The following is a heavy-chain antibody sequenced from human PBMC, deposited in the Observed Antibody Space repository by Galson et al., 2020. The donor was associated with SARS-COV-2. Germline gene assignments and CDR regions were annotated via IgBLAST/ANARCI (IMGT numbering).Heavy chain of an antibody. Sequence: SPKISCAASGFPFDDYAMHWVRQAPGKALEWVSSISWNSGTIGYADSVKGRFTISRDNAKNSLYLQMNSLRAADTALYYCVKAGCSSTTCYGNFWGQGTLVIVSS. CDR1: GFPFDDYA. D-gene: IGHD2-2*01. V-gene: IGHV3-9*01. J-gene: IGHJ4*02. CDR3: VKAGCSSTTCYGNF. CDR2: ISWNSGTI.